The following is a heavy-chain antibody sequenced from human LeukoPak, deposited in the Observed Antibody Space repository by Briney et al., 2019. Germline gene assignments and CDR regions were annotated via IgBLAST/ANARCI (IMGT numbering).Heavy chain of an antibody. D-gene: IGHD5-18*01. CDR2: IKYDVSEI. V-gene: IGHV3-7*01. CDR3: AREATYNYAYALDY. CDR1: GFTFSSYW. Sequence: GGSLRLSCAASGFTFSSYWMRWVRQAPGKGLEGVANIKYDVSEIHYVDSVKGRFTISRDNAENSLYLQMNSLRAEDTAVYYCAREATYNYAYALDYWGQGTLVTVSS. J-gene: IGHJ4*02.